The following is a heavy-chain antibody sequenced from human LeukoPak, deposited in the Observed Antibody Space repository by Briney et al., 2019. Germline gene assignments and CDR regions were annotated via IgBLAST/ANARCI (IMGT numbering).Heavy chain of an antibody. J-gene: IGHJ4*02. CDR3: ARTHSSWYVAVGPDDY. V-gene: IGHV3-21*01. D-gene: IGHD6-13*01. Sequence: GGSLRLSCAASGFTFSSYSMNWVRQAPGKGLEWVSSISSSSSYIYYADSVKGRFTISRDNAKNSLYLQMNSLRAEDTAVYYCARTHSSWYVAVGPDDYWGQGTLVTVSS. CDR2: ISSSSSYI. CDR1: GFTFSSYS.